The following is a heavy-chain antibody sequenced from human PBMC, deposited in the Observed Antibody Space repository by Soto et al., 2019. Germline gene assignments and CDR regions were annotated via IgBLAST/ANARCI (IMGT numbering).Heavy chain of an antibody. CDR2: IAHSGST. V-gene: IGHV4-4*02. J-gene: IGHJ4*02. CDR3: AREVDRYDLGY. Sequence: QVQLQESGPGLVKPSETLSLTCAVSGDSFSSNKYWTWVRQPPGKGLEWIGEIAHSGSTNYNPSLKSRVTISMDKSNKQFSLQLVSVTAADTAVYYCAREVDRYDLGYWGQGTLVTVSS. CDR1: GDSFSSNKY. D-gene: IGHD3-3*01.